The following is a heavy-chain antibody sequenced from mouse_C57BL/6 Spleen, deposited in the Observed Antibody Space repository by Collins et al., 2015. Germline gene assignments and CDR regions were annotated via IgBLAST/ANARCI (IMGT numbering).Heavy chain of an antibody. CDR3: AYYYGSNFY. CDR2: INPSNGRT. D-gene: IGHD1-1*01. J-gene: IGHJ2*01. CDR1: GYTFTSYW. Sequence: QVQLQQPGAELVKPGASVKLSCKASGYTFTSYWMHWVKQRPGQGLEWIGEINPSNGRTNYNEKFKSKATLTVDKSSSTAYMQLSLTSEDSAVYYCAYYYGSNFYWGQGTTLTVSS. V-gene: IGHV1S81*02.